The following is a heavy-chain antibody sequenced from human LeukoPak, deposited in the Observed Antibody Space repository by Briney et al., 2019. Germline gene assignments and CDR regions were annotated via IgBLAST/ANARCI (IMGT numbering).Heavy chain of an antibody. J-gene: IGHJ4*02. D-gene: IGHD2-15*01. CDR2: ISGTGNRT. V-gene: IGHV3-23*01. Sequence: PGGSLRLSCAGSGFTFSSYAMGWVRQAPGKGLEWVSAISGTGNRTYYADSVKGRFTISRDNSKNTLYLQMNSLRAEDTAVYYCAKWGCSGGSCYPFDYWGQGTLVTVSS. CDR1: GFTFSSYA. CDR3: AKWGCSGGSCYPFDY.